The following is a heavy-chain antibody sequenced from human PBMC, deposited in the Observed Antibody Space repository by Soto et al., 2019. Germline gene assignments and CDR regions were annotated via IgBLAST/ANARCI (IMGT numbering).Heavy chain of an antibody. Sequence: SETLSLTCTVSSGSINSSYWAWMRQPAGKGLEWIGRIHSSGTTNYNPSLSSRVTMSVDPSKNQFSLRLTSVTAADTAVYYCARDRIIGTSYSDYWGQGILVTVSS. V-gene: IGHV4-4*07. J-gene: IGHJ4*02. D-gene: IGHD1-7*01. CDR3: ARDRIIGTSYSDY. CDR1: SGSINSSY. CDR2: IHSSGTT.